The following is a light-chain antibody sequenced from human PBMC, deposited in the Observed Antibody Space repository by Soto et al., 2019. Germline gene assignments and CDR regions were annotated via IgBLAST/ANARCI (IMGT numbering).Light chain of an antibody. CDR1: QSLVLSEENPY. Sequence: IVMPRPPLSSPVTLGQPASISCRSSQSLVLSEENPYLSWLQQRPGQPPRLLIYLISNRFSGVPDRFSGSGAGTYFTLKISRVEAEDVGVYYCMQATQPYTFGQGTKLEIK. V-gene: IGKV2-24*01. CDR3: MQATQPYT. CDR2: LIS. J-gene: IGKJ2*01.